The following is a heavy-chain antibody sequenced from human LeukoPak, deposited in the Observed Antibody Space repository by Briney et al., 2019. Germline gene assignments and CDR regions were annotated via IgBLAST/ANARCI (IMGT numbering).Heavy chain of an antibody. J-gene: IGHJ5*02. V-gene: IGHV4-34*01. Sequence: SETLSLTCAVYGGSFSGYYWSWIRQPPGKGLEWIGEINHSGSTNYNPSLKSRVTISVDTSKNQFSLKLSSVTAADTAVYYCAGLVGATLYNWFDPWGQGTLVTVSS. CDR1: GGSFSGYY. CDR2: INHSGST. D-gene: IGHD1-26*01. CDR3: AGLVGATLYNWFDP.